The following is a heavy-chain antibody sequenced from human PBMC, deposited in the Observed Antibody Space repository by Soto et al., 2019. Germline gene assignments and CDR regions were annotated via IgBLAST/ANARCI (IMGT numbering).Heavy chain of an antibody. CDR1: GYTFTSYD. J-gene: IGHJ4*02. Sequence: QVQLVQSGAEVKKPGASVKVSCKASGYTFTSYDINWVRQATGQGLEWMGWMNPNSGNTGHAQKFQGRVPTTRNTSISTADRELRSLRSEDTAVYYCARTPTLPCRSGSCYIVPKPGEVDYWGQGTLVTVSS. V-gene: IGHV1-8*01. CDR2: MNPNSGNT. CDR3: ARTPTLPCRSGSCYIVPKPGEVDY. D-gene: IGHD2-2*02.